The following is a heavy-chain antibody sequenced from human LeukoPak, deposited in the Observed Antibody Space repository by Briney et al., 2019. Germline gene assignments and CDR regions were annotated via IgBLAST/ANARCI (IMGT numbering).Heavy chain of an antibody. D-gene: IGHD2-2*01. CDR2: INAGNGNT. Sequence: ASVKVSCKASGYTFTSYAMHWVRQAPGQRLEWMGWINAGNGNTKYSQKFQGRVTITRDTSASTAYMELSSLRSEDTAVYYCARADSSTGYYYYYYSMDVWGQGTTVTVSS. V-gene: IGHV1-3*01. CDR3: ARADSSTGYYYYYYSMDV. CDR1: GYTFTSYA. J-gene: IGHJ6*02.